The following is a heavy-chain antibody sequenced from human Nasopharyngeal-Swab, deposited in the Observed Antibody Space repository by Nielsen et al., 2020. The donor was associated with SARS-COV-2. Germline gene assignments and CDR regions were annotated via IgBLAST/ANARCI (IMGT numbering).Heavy chain of an antibody. CDR2: ISAYNGNT. CDR1: GYTFTSYG. V-gene: IGHV1-18*01. CDR3: ARLYCGGDCSYYYYYGMDV. Sequence: ASVEVCCKASGYTFTSYGISWGRQAPGPGMEWMGWISAYNGNTKYAQKLQGRVNMTIDTSTSTAYMELRSLRSDDTAVYYCARLYCGGDCSYYYYYGMDVWGQGTTVTVSS. J-gene: IGHJ6*02. D-gene: IGHD2-21*02.